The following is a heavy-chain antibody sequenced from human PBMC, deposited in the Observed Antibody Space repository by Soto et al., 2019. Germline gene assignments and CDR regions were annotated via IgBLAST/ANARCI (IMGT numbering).Heavy chain of an antibody. CDR2: ISGSGGGSGGST. J-gene: IGHJ4*02. V-gene: IGHV3-23*01. CDR1: GFTFSSYA. CDR3: AKDPYSVVTAIRLFDY. Sequence: PGGSLRLSCAASGFTFSSYAMSWVRQAPGKGLEWVSTISGSGGGSGGSTYYADSVKGRFTISRDNSKNTLYLQMNSLRAEDTAVYYCAKDPYSVVTAIRLFDYWGQGTLVTASS. D-gene: IGHD2-21*02.